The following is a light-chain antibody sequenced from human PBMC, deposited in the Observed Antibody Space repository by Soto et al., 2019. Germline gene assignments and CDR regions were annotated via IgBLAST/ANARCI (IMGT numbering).Light chain of an antibody. V-gene: IGLV2-14*01. CDR1: SSDVGGYNY. Sequence: QSALTQHASVSGSPGQSITISCTGTSSDVGGYNYVSWYQQHPGKAPKLMIYDVSNRPSGVSNRFSGSKSGNTASLTISGLQAEDEADYYCSSYTSSSTQVFGIGTKLTVL. CDR3: SSYTSSSTQV. CDR2: DVS. J-gene: IGLJ1*01.